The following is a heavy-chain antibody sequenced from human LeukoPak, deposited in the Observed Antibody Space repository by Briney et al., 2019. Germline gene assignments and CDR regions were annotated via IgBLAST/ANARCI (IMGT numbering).Heavy chain of an antibody. CDR1: GFTFSSYW. CDR3: ARGGTVLRYFDWFPGMDV. Sequence: GGFLRLSCAASGFTFSSYWMHWVRQAPGKGLVWVSRINSDWSSTSYADSVKGRFTISRDNAKKTLYLQMNSLRAEDTAVYYCARGGTVLRYFDWFPGMDVWGKGTTVTVSS. V-gene: IGHV3-74*01. J-gene: IGHJ6*03. D-gene: IGHD3-9*01. CDR2: INSDWSST.